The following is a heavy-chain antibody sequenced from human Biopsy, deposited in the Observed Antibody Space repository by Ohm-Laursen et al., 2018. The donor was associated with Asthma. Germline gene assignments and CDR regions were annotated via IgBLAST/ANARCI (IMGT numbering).Heavy chain of an antibody. CDR2: INPNSGGT. CDR1: GYTFIGCH. J-gene: IGHJ5*02. D-gene: IGHD6-13*01. Sequence: SSVKVSCNASGYTFIGCHIHWMRQAPGQGLEWMGRINPNSGGTSYAQKFQGRVTMTRDTSISTAYMEVSRLRSDDTAVYYRARGQKSAGDRWFDPWGQGTLVTVSS. V-gene: IGHV1-2*06. CDR3: ARGQKSAGDRWFDP.